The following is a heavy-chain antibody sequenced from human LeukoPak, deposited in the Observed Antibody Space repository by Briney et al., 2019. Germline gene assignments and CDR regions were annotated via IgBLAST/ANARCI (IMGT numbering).Heavy chain of an antibody. Sequence: ASVKVSCKASGYTFTSYGISWVRQAPGQGLEWMGWINPNSGGTNYAQKFQGRVTMTRDTSISTAYMELSSLRSEGTAVYYCASAANRQLGLYWGQGTLVTVSS. D-gene: IGHD6-13*01. CDR1: GYTFTSYG. J-gene: IGHJ4*02. V-gene: IGHV1-2*02. CDR2: INPNSGGT. CDR3: ASAANRQLGLY.